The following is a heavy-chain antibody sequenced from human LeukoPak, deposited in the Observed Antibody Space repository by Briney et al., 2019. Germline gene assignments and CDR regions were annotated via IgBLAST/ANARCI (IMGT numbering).Heavy chain of an antibody. Sequence: GRSLRLSCAASRFTFSSYALHWVSQARGKGLEWVAVISYDGSNKYYADSVKGRFTISRDNSKNTLYLQMNSLRAEDTAVYYCARDGGIAAAGTLDYFDYWGQGTLVTVSS. CDR3: ARDGGIAAAGTLDYFDY. D-gene: IGHD6-13*01. CDR1: RFTFSSYA. V-gene: IGHV3-30-3*01. CDR2: ISYDGSNK. J-gene: IGHJ4*02.